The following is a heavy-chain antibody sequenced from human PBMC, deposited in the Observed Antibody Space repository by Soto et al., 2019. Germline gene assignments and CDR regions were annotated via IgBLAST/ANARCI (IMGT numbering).Heavy chain of an antibody. D-gene: IGHD6-19*01. CDR2: IYWDDDK. CDR1: GFSLTTTGVG. J-gene: IGHJ4*02. V-gene: IGHV2-5*02. CDR3: APVGGLVQWLYRLDH. Sequence: QITLKESGPSLVKPTQTLTLTCTFSGFSLTTTGVGVVWIRQPPGKALEWLALIYWDDDKHYTPSLRSRLTVTKDXTXXXXXXXXXXXXXXXXXXXXXAPVGGLVQWLYRLDHWGQGTLVTVSS.